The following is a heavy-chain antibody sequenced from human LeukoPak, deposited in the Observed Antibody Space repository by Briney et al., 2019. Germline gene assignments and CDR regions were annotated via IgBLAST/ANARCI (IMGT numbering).Heavy chain of an antibody. CDR3: AKDRVARNNWFDP. V-gene: IGHV3-23*01. CDR2: ISGSGGST. Sequence: PGGSLRLSCAASGFTFSSYAMSWVSQAPGKELEWVSAISGSGGSTYYADSVKGRFTISRDNSKNTLYLQMNSLRAEDTAVYYCAKDRVARNNWFDPWGQGTLVTVSS. CDR1: GFTFSSYA. J-gene: IGHJ5*02.